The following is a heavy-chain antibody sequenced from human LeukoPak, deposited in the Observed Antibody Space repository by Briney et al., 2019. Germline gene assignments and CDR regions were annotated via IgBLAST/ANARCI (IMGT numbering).Heavy chain of an antibody. Sequence: GGSLRLSCAASGSTLSSYSMNWVRQAPGKGLEWVSHISISGTTIHYADSVKGRFTISRDSAKNSLYLQLNSLRGEDTAVYYCSTAKFDYWGQGALLTVSS. J-gene: IGHJ4*02. CDR1: GSTLSSYS. CDR3: STAKFDY. CDR2: ISISGTTI. V-gene: IGHV3-48*01.